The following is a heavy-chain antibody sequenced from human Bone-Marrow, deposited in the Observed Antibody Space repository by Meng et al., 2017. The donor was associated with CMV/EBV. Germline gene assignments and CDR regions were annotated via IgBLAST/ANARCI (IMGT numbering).Heavy chain of an antibody. CDR1: GGSISSYY. D-gene: IGHD3-10*01. V-gene: IGHV4-59*01. Sequence: GSLRLSCTVSGGSISSYYWSWIRQPPGKGLEWIGYIYYSGSTNYNPSLKSRVTISVDTSKNQFSLKLSSVTAADTAVYYCARLYGSGSYWPDPAEWGQGTLVTASS. CDR3: ARLYGSGSYWPDPAE. J-gene: IGHJ4*02. CDR2: IYYSGST.